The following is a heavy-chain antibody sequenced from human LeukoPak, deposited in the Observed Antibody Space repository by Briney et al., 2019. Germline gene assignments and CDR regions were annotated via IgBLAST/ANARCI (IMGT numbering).Heavy chain of an antibody. CDR1: GYTFTNYY. CDR2: INPSGGST. V-gene: IGHV1-46*01. CDR3: AREIGMGAFDYYYYGMDV. D-gene: IGHD3-16*01. Sequence: ASVKVSCKASGYTFTNYYMHWVRQVPGQGLEWMGIINPSGGSTSYAQKFQGRVTMTRDTSTSTVYMELSSLRSEDTAVYYCAREIGMGAFDYYYYGMDVWGQGTTVTVSS. J-gene: IGHJ6*02.